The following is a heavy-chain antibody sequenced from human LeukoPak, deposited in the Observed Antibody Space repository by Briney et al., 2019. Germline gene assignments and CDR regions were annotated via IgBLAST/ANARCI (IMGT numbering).Heavy chain of an antibody. Sequence: ASVEVSCKASGYTFTSYAMNWVRQAPGQGLEWMGWINTNTGNPTYAQGFTGRFVFSLDTSVSTAYLQISSLKAEDTAVYYCARELYSSGWYGRDYWGQGTLVTVSS. CDR3: ARELYSSGWYGRDY. D-gene: IGHD6-19*01. V-gene: IGHV7-4-1*02. CDR1: GYTFTSYA. CDR2: INTNTGNP. J-gene: IGHJ4*02.